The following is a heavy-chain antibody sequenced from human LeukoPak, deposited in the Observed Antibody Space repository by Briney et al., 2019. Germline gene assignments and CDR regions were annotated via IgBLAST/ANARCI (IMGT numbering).Heavy chain of an antibody. D-gene: IGHD2-15*01. CDR1: GFTFSNYA. V-gene: IGHV3-30*02. J-gene: IGHJ4*02. Sequence: GGSLRLSCAASGFTFSNYAMSWVRQAPGKGLEWVAFIRYDGSQNHLTDSVKGRFTVSRDDSRSTLYLQMDSLTVEDTADCVKAVVGRISNFDFWGQGTLVTVSS. CDR3: AVVGRISNFDF. CDR2: IRYDGSQN.